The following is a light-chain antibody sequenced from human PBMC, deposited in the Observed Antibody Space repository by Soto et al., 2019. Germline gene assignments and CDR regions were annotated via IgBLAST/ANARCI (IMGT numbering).Light chain of an antibody. J-gene: IGKJ1*01. Sequence: EIVLTQSPGTLPLSLGERATLSCRASQGVTSNYLAWYQQKPGQAPSLVIYGAYSRAAGVPDRFSGRGSGTDFTLTISRLEPEDFAVYYCQHYSTSVVTFGQGTKVEV. CDR1: QGVTSNY. CDR2: GAY. V-gene: IGKV3-20*01. CDR3: QHYSTSVVT.